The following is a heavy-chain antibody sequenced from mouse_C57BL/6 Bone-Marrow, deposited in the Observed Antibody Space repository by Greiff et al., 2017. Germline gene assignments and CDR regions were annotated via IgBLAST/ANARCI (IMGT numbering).Heavy chain of an antibody. CDR1: GYTFTSYW. CDR2: INPSNGGT. D-gene: IGHD1-1*01. CDR3: ARERDYFGSSDGYFDV. Sequence: QVQLQQPGTELVKPGASVKLSCKASGYTFTSYWMHWVKQRPGQGLEWIGNINPSNGGTNYNEKFKSKATLTVDKSSSTAYMQLSSLTSEDSAVYHCARERDYFGSSDGYFDVWGTGTTVTVSS. V-gene: IGHV1-53*01. J-gene: IGHJ1*03.